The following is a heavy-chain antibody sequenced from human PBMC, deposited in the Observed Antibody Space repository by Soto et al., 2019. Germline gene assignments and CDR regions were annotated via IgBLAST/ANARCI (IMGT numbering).Heavy chain of an antibody. J-gene: IGHJ4*02. CDR1: GFTFSSYW. V-gene: IGHV3-7*01. D-gene: IGHD6-19*01. Sequence: EVQLVESGGGLVQPGGSLRLSCAASGFTFSSYWMSWVRQAPGKGLEWVANIKQDGSEKYYVDSVKGRFTISRDNAKNSLYLQMNRLRAEDTAVYYCARDDGSGWSYFDYWGQGTLVTVSS. CDR3: ARDDGSGWSYFDY. CDR2: IKQDGSEK.